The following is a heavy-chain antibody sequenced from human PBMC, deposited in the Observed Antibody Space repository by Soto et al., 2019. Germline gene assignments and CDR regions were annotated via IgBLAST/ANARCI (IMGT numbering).Heavy chain of an antibody. V-gene: IGHV3-23*01. CDR1: GFTFNNYA. J-gene: IGHJ4*02. CDR2: ISGGGDTT. D-gene: IGHD3-10*01. Sequence: EVQLLESGGGLVQPGGSLRLSCAASGFTFNNYAMTWVRQAPGKGLEWVSAISGGGDTTSYADSVKGRFTVSRDGSKKALLLQMRSLRAADTALYSCAEGRGGSRRLTPPVDFWGQGTLVNVAS. CDR3: AEGRGGSRRLTPPVDF.